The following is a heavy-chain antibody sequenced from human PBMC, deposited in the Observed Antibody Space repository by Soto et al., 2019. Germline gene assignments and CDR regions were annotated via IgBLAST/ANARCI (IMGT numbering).Heavy chain of an antibody. D-gene: IGHD4-17*01. J-gene: IGHJ4*02. V-gene: IGHV4-59*01. CDR3: TRVGGYYGDYPHFAY. CDR1: GGTISNYY. CDR2: MYYSGST. Sequence: SENPSLTCTVSGGTISNYYWSWIRQPPGKGLEWMGYMYYSGSTKYNPSLKSRVTISVGTSKNQFFLKLNSVTAADTAVYYCTRVGGYYGDYPHFAYWGQGTLVT.